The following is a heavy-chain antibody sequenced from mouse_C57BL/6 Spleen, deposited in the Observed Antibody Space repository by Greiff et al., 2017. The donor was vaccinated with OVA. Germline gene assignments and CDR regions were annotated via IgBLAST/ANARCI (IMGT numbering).Heavy chain of an antibody. V-gene: IGHV1-54*01. J-gene: IGHJ2*01. CDR3: AGWGYDYDGGFDY. D-gene: IGHD2-4*01. CDR2: INPGSGGT. Sequence: QVQLQQSGAELVRPGTSVKVSCKASGYAFTNYLIEWVKQRPGQGLEWIGVINPGSGGTNYNEKFKGKATLTADKSSSTAYMQLSSLTSEDSAVYFCAGWGYDYDGGFDYWGQGTTLTVSS. CDR1: GYAFTNYL.